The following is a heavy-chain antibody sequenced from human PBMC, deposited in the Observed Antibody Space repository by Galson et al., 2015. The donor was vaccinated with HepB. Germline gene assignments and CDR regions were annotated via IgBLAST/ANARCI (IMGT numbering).Heavy chain of an antibody. V-gene: IGHV3-23*01. CDR3: AKIRSGHYYDSTRYPNWFDP. Sequence: SLRLSCAASGFTFSVYAMSWVRQAPGKGLEWVSTIGIDPYYSDSVKGRFTISRDDSKNTLYLQMNSLRAEDTAVYYCAKIRSGHYYDSTRYPNWFDPWGQGTLVTVSS. J-gene: IGHJ5*02. CDR2: IGIDP. CDR1: GFTFSVYA. D-gene: IGHD3-22*01.